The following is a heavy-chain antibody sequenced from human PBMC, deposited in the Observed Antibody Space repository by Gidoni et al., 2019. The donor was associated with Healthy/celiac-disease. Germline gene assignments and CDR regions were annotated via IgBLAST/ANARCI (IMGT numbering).Heavy chain of an antibody. V-gene: IGHV4-61*02. D-gene: IGHD1-26*01. CDR2: IYTSGST. J-gene: IGHJ4*02. CDR3: ARAGIVGALFDY. CDR1: GGSISSGSYY. Sequence: QVQLQESGPGLVKPSQTLSLTCTVSGGSISSGSYYWSWIRQPAGKGLEWIGRIYTSGSTNYNPSLKSRVTMSVDTSKNQFSLKLSSVTAADTAVYYCARAGIVGALFDYWGQGTLVTVSS.